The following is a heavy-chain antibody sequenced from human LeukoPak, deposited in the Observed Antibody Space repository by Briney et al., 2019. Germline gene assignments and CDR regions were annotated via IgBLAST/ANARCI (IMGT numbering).Heavy chain of an antibody. J-gene: IGHJ4*02. D-gene: IGHD3-22*01. CDR3: ARHGADGDYYDSSGFQEFDY. Sequence: SGTLSLTCTVSGGSISSYYWSWIRQPPGKGLEWIGYIYYSGSTNYNPSLKSRVTISVDTSKNQFSLKLSSVTAADTAVYYCARHGADGDYYDSSGFQEFDYWGQGTLVTVSS. CDR1: GGSISSYY. V-gene: IGHV4-59*08. CDR2: IYYSGST.